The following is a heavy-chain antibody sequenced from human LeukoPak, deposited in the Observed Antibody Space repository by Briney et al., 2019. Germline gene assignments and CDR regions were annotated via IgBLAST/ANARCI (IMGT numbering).Heavy chain of an antibody. CDR3: ASNVGVTVADTLDY. V-gene: IGHV3-9*01. CDR1: GVTFHEYD. Sequence: GRSLRLSCAAAGVTFHEYDFHWVRQTPGRGLEWVSGITRNGGTLGYADSVKGRFTISRDNAKNSLYLHMSSLRPDDTALYYCASNVGVTVADTLDYWGQGTLVTVSS. CDR2: ITRNGGTL. J-gene: IGHJ4*02. D-gene: IGHD4-11*01.